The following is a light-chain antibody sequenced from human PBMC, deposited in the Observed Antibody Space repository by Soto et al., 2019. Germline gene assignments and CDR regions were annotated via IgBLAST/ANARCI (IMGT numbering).Light chain of an antibody. J-gene: IGKJ5*01. CDR2: SAS. CDR3: QKYNSALT. V-gene: IGKV1-27*01. Sequence: DIQMTQSPSTLSASAGDRVTITCRASQSISNLLAWYQQKPGKVPKLLIYSASTLQSGVPSRFSGSGSGTDFTLTISSLQPEDVATYFCQKYNSALTFGQGTRLEIK. CDR1: QSISNL.